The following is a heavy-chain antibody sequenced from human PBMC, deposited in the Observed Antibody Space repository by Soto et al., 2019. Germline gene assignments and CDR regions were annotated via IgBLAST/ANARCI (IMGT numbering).Heavy chain of an antibody. CDR1: GYTFTGYY. V-gene: IGHV1-2*02. D-gene: IGHD2-15*01. J-gene: IGHJ6*02. Sequence: QVQLVQSGAEVKKPGASVKVSCKASGYTFTGYYMHWVRQAPGQGLEWMGWINPNSGGTNYAQKFQGRVTITADKSTSTAYMELSSLRSEDTAVYYCARVGMVVTPTRWHYYYYGMDVWGQGTTVTVSS. CDR2: INPNSGGT. CDR3: ARVGMVVTPTRWHYYYYGMDV.